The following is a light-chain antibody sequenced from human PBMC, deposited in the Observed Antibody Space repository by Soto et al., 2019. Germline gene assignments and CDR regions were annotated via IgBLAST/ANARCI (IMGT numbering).Light chain of an antibody. CDR1: QSLRRSS. J-gene: IGKJ5*01. Sequence: EIVLTQSPGTLSLSPGERATLSCRASQSLRRSSLAWYQQKPGQAPRLLIYDASSRPTGIPDRFSASGSGTDFPLTISRLEPEDFAVYYCQQYGSSPITFGQGTRLEIK. CDR3: QQYGSSPIT. CDR2: DAS. V-gene: IGKV3-20*01.